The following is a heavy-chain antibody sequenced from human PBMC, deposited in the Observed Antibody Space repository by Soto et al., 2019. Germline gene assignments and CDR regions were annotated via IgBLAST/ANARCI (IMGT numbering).Heavy chain of an antibody. V-gene: IGHV4-39*01. CDR1: GGSISSSSYY. CDR2: IYYSGST. D-gene: IGHD6-19*01. J-gene: IGHJ6*02. Sequence: PSETLSLTCTVSGGSISSSSYYWGWIRQPPGKGLEWIGSIYYSGSTYYNPSLKSRVTISVDTSKNQFSLKLSSVTAADTAVYYCAGHNSSGWNKYYYYGMDVWGQGTTVTVSS. CDR3: AGHNSSGWNKYYYYGMDV.